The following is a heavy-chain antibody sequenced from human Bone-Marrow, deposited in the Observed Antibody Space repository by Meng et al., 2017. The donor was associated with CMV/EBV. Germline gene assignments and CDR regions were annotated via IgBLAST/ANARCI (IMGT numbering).Heavy chain of an antibody. CDR1: GFTFSTYA. Sequence: GFTFSTYALSWVRQAPGRGLEWVSGISGSGETTYYADSVKGRFTISRDKSKNTMYLKMNSLRDEDTAVYYCAKDSRAAIATPGNFDSWGQGTLVTVSS. CDR2: ISGSGETT. CDR3: AKDSRAAIATPGNFDS. V-gene: IGHV3-23*01. D-gene: IGHD6-13*01. J-gene: IGHJ4*02.